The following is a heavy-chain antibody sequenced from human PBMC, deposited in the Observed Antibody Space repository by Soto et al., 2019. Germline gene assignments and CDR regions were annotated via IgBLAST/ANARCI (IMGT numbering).Heavy chain of an antibody. D-gene: IGHD1-1*01. CDR3: ARGNMDV. J-gene: IGHJ6*02. V-gene: IGHV3-30*04. Sequence: QVHLEESGGGVVQPGRSLRLSCVGSGFTLSRFVLHWVRQAPGKGLEWVAVVSNDGSNTYYADSVKGRFTISRDNSMSTLYLQMNSPRREDTALYYCARGNMDVWGRGTTVIVSS. CDR1: GFTLSRFV. CDR2: VSNDGSNT.